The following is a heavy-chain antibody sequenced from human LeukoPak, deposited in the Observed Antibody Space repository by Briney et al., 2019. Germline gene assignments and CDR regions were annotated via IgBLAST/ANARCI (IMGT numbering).Heavy chain of an antibody. Sequence: ASVKVSCKASGYTFTSYYMHWVRQAPGQGLEWMRIINPSGGSTSYAQKFQGRVTMTRDTSTSTVYMELSSLRSEDTAVYYCASRLLDSSGWYGNAFDIWGQGTMVTVSS. CDR3: ASRLLDSSGWYGNAFDI. J-gene: IGHJ3*02. CDR1: GYTFTSYY. V-gene: IGHV1-46*01. CDR2: INPSGGST. D-gene: IGHD6-19*01.